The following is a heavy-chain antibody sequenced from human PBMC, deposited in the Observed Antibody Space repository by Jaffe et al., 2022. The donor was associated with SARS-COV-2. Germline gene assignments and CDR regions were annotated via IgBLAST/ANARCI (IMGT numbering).Heavy chain of an antibody. CDR3: ARGRAMDDY. D-gene: IGHD5-18*01. Sequence: EVQLVESGGGLVQPGGSLRLSCTVSGFSLSNYWMNWVRQVPGKGLEWVANINQDESEKYYVDSVKGRFIISRDNAKNSLYLQMNSLRTEDTAVYYCARGRAMDDYWGQGTLVAVSS. V-gene: IGHV3-7*03. J-gene: IGHJ4*02. CDR1: GFSLSNYW. CDR2: INQDESEK.